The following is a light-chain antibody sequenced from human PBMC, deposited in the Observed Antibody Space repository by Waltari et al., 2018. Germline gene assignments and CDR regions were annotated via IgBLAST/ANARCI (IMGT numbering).Light chain of an antibody. Sequence: DIQMTQSPSTLSASVGDRVTITCRASQNINIWLAWYQQKPGKAPNLLIYKASSLESAVPSRFSGGGSGTEFTLTISSLQPDDFATYYCQQYSIYSWTFGQGTKVEVK. CDR1: QNINIW. CDR3: QQYSIYSWT. V-gene: IGKV1-5*03. J-gene: IGKJ1*01. CDR2: KAS.